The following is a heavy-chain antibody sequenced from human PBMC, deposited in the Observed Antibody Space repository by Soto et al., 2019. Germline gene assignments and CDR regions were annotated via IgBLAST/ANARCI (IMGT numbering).Heavy chain of an antibody. CDR3: ATTENIVATGAFDY. Sequence: SETLSLTCTVSGGSISSSSYYWGWIRQPPGKGLEWIGGIYYSGSTYYNPSLKSRVTISVDTSKNQFSLKLSSVTAADTAVYYCATTENIVATGAFDYWGQGTLVTVSS. V-gene: IGHV4-39*01. CDR2: IYYSGST. CDR1: GGSISSSSYY. J-gene: IGHJ4*02. D-gene: IGHD5-12*01.